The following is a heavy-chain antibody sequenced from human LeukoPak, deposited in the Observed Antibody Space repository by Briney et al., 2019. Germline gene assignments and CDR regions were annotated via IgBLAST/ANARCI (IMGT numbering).Heavy chain of an antibody. Sequence: GGSLRLSCADSGFTFSTYGMSWVRQAPGKGLEWVSGISGSGERIYYADSVKGRFTISSESSGNTLYLQMHNLRAEDTAVYYCAKGVRLWFAFYFDYWGQGTPVTVSS. CDR2: ISGSGERI. V-gene: IGHV3-23*01. J-gene: IGHJ4*02. CDR1: GFTFSTYG. D-gene: IGHD3-10*01. CDR3: AKGVRLWFAFYFDY.